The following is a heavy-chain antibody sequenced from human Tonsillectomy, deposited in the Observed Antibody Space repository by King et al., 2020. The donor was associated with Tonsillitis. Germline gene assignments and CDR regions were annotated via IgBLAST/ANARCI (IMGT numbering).Heavy chain of an antibody. V-gene: IGHV1-69*04. CDR1: GGTFSSYA. D-gene: IGHD2-2*01. CDR3: ARGGYGFSTGPIWFDP. J-gene: IGHJ5*02. Sequence: QLVQSGAEVKKPGSSVKVSCKASGGTFSSYAISWVRQAPGQGLEWMGRIIPILGIANYAQKFQGRVTITADKATSTAYMELSSLRSEDTAVYYCARGGYGFSTGPIWFDPWGQGTLVTVSS. CDR2: IIPILGIA.